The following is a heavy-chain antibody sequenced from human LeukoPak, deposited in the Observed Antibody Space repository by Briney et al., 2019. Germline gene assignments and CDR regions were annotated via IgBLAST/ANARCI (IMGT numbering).Heavy chain of an antibody. V-gene: IGHV4-61*02. D-gene: IGHD3-10*01. Sequence: PSETLSLTCTVSGYSIGSGYFWGWIRQPAGQGLEWIGRIYTSESTNYDPSLKSRVTISVDTSRNQFSLKLSSVTAADTAVYYCARGLWFGDENPPYFDYWGQGILVTVSS. CDR3: ARGLWFGDENPPYFDY. CDR2: IYTSEST. J-gene: IGHJ4*02. CDR1: GYSIGSGYF.